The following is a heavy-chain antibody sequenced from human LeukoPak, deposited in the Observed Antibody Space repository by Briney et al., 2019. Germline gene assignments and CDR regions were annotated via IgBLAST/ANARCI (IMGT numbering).Heavy chain of an antibody. J-gene: IGHJ6*02. V-gene: IGHV3-48*01. CDR3: ARLRYYAVDV. CDR1: GFTFNTFD. Sequence: GGSLRLPCAASGFTFNTFDMTWVRQAPGKGLEWVSYISSGSSSRYYADSVKGRFTISRDNAKNSLYLQMNSLRAEDTAVYFCARLRYYAVDVWGQGTTVIVFS. CDR2: ISSGSSSR.